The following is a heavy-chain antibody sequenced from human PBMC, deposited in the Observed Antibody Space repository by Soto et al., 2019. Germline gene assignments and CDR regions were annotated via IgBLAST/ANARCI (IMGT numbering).Heavy chain of an antibody. CDR2: IRWDGSRS. Sequence: EVQLVESGGAVVHPGGSRRLSCAASGFTFSDYALHWVRQAPGKGLEWVSRIRWDGSRSYYADSVKGRFIISRDNNTESLSLLMTGLETEDSSLYYYAKDVCSGATTAGYTSSDSWGQGTQVTVSS. CDR3: AKDVCSGATTAGYTSSDS. CDR1: GFTFSDYA. D-gene: IGHD1-26*01. V-gene: IGHV3-43D*04. J-gene: IGHJ4*02.